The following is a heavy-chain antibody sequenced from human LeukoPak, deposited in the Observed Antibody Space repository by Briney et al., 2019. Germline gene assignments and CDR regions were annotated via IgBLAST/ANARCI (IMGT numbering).Heavy chain of an antibody. CDR3: ASGYGDAFDI. D-gene: IGHD3-22*01. V-gene: IGHV4-61*02. J-gene: IGHJ3*02. CDR2: IYTSGST. Sequence: SQTLSLTCTVSGGSISSGSYYWSWIRQPAGKGLEWIGRIYTSGSTNYNPSLKSRVTISVDTSKNQFSLKLSSVTAADTAVYYCASGYGDAFDIWGQGTMVTLSS. CDR1: GGSISSGSYY.